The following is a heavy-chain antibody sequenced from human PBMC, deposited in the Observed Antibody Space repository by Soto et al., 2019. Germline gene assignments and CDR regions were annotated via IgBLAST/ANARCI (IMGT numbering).Heavy chain of an antibody. CDR1: GGSFSGYY. Sequence: PSETLSLTCAVYGGSFSGYYWSWIRQPPGKGLEWIGEINHSGSTNYNPSLKSRVTISVDTSKNQFSLKLSSVTAADTAVYYCARGGGYRTSYYYYYYMDVWGKGTTVTVSS. V-gene: IGHV4-34*01. CDR3: ARGGGYRTSYYYYYYMDV. D-gene: IGHD4-4*01. J-gene: IGHJ6*03. CDR2: INHSGST.